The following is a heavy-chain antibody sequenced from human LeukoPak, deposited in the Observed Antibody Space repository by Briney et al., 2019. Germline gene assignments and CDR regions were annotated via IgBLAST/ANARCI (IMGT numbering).Heavy chain of an antibody. CDR2: MYSGGST. J-gene: IGHJ5*02. D-gene: IGHD4-17*01. V-gene: IGHV3-53*01. CDR1: RFSFSDYS. Sequence: GGSLRLSCAASRFSFSDYSMNWVRQAPGKGQEWVSVMYSGGSTFYADSVKGRFTISRDNSKNTLNLQMNSLRAEDTAIYYCALHINGDYESRFDPWGQGTLVTVSS. CDR3: ALHINGDYESRFDP.